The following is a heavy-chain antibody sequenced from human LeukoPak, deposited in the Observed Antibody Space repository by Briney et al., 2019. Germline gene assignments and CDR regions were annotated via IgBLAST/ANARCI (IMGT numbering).Heavy chain of an antibody. CDR2: IRTSGTST. J-gene: IGHJ4*02. CDR1: GGSISSYY. Sequence: LSLTCTVSGGSISSYYWNWVRQAPGKGLEWVSYIRTSGTSTDYTGSVKGRFTISRDNAKNSLYLQMNSLRAEDTAVYYCARMNYVSSGWGAPFDYWGQGTLVTVSS. D-gene: IGHD1-7*01. V-gene: IGHV3-48*03. CDR3: ARMNYVSSGWGAPFDY.